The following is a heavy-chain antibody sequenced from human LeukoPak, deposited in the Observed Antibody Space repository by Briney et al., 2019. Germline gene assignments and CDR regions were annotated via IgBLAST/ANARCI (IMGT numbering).Heavy chain of an antibody. D-gene: IGHD3-10*01. Sequence: SLRLSCAASGFTFSSYGMHWVRQAPGKGLEWVAVISYDGSNKYYADSVKGRFTISRDNSKNTLYLQMNSLRAEDTAVYFCAKRDTKISGSDSFDIWGQGTMVTVSS. CDR3: AKRDTKISGSDSFDI. V-gene: IGHV3-30*18. CDR1: GFTFSSYG. CDR2: ISYDGSNK. J-gene: IGHJ3*02.